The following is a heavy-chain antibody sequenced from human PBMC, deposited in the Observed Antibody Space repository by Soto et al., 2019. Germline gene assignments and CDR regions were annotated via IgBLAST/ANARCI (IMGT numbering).Heavy chain of an antibody. V-gene: IGHV3-74*01. CDR1: GFTFSSYW. D-gene: IGHD3-10*01. CDR2: INSDGSST. Sequence: EVQLVESGGGLVQPGGSVRLSCAASGFTFSSYWMHWVRQAPGKGLVWVSRINSDGSSTSYADSVKGRFTISRDNAKNTLYLQMNSLRAEDTAVYYCARWCYGSGSYLGDYYYYGMDVWGQGTTVTVSS. CDR3: ARWCYGSGSYLGDYYYYGMDV. J-gene: IGHJ6*02.